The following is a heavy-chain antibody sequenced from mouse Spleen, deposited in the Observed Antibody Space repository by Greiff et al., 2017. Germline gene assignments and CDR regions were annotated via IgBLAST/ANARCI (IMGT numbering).Heavy chain of an antibody. CDR2: IDPETGGT. V-gene: IGHV1-15*01. CDR3: CRLGCYGSNYAVAY. Sequence: QVQLQQSGAELVRPGASVTLSCKASGYTFTDYEMHWVKQTPVHGLEWIGAIDPETGGTAYNQKFKGKAILTADKSSSTAYMELRSLTSADSAVYYCCRLGCYGSNYAVAYWGQGSLVTDSA. CDR1: GYTFTDYE. J-gene: IGHJ3*01. D-gene: IGHD1-1*01.